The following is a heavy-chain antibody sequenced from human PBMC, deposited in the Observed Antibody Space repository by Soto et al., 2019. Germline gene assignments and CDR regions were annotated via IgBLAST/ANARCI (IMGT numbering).Heavy chain of an antibody. J-gene: IGHJ4*02. CDR2: IYYGGSS. V-gene: IGHV4-39*01. CDR1: GDSISSSSYY. CDR3: ARHGSY. Sequence: QLQLQESGPGLVKPSETLSLTSTVSGDSISSSSYYWGWFRQPPGKGLEWIGTIYYGGSSYSNPSLKSRVTISLDTSKNQFSLTLTSVTAADTAVYYCARHGSYWGQGTLVTVSS.